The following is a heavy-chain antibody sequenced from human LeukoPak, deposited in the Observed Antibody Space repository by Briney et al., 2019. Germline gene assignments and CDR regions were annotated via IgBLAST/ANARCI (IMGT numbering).Heavy chain of an antibody. D-gene: IGHD1-26*01. J-gene: IGHJ4*02. CDR3: AKDLGATTGGY. Sequence: GGSLRLSXAASGFTFEDYAMHWVRQAPGKGLEWVSLISWDGGSTYYADSVKGRFTISRDNSKNSLYLQMNSLRAEDTALYYCAKDLGATTGGYWGQGTLVTVSS. CDR2: ISWDGGST. CDR1: GFTFEDYA. V-gene: IGHV3-43D*04.